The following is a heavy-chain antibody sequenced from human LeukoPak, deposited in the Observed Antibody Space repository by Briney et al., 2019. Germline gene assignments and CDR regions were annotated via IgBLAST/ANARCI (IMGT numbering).Heavy chain of an antibody. Sequence: SQTLSLTCTVSGGSISSYYWSWIRQPPGKGLEWIGYIYYSGSTNYNPSLKSRVTISVDTSKNQFSLKLSSVTAADTAVYYCARGVAVAGRFDYWGQGTLVTVSS. D-gene: IGHD6-19*01. CDR1: GGSISSYY. CDR3: ARGVAVAGRFDY. CDR2: IYYSGST. J-gene: IGHJ4*02. V-gene: IGHV4-59*01.